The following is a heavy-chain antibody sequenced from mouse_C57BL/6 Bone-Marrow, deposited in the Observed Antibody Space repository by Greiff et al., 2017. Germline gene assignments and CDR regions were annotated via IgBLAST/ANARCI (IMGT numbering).Heavy chain of an antibody. Sequence: VKLQESGPGLVQPSQSLSITCTVSGFSLTSYGVHWVRQSPGKGLEWLGVIWSGGSTDYNAAFISRLSISKDNSKSQVFFKMNSLQADDTAIYYCARNSYYYGGYAMDYWGQGTSVTVSS. V-gene: IGHV2-2*01. CDR2: IWSGGST. CDR1: GFSLTSYG. CDR3: ARNSYYYGGYAMDY. J-gene: IGHJ4*01. D-gene: IGHD1-1*01.